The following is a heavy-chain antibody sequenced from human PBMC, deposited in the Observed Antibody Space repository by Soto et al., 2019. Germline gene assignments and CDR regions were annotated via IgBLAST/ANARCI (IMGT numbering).Heavy chain of an antibody. CDR3: ARGGTRGSSFY. CDR1: GGSVSSAGYY. J-gene: IGHJ4*02. V-gene: IGHV4-61*08. D-gene: IGHD6-13*01. Sequence: SETLSLTCTVSGGSVSSAGYYWTWIRHPPGKGLEWIARIYHDGSTNYNPSLKSRVIISTDTSKNQFSLNLSSLTAADTAVYYCARGGTRGSSFYWGQGTRVTVSS. CDR2: IYHDGST.